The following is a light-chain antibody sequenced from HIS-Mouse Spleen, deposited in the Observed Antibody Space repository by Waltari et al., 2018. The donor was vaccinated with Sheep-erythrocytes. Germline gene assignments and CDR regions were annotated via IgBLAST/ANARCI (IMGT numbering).Light chain of an antibody. V-gene: IGLV2-8*01. CDR3: SSYAGSNNWV. J-gene: IGLJ3*02. CDR2: EVS. CDR1: SSDVGGYTY. Sequence: QSALTQPPSASGSPGQSVTIPCTGTSSDVGGYTYVSWYQQHPGKAPKLMIYEVSKRPSGVPDRFSGSKSGNTASLTVSGLQAEDEADYYCSSYAGSNNWVFGGGTRADRP.